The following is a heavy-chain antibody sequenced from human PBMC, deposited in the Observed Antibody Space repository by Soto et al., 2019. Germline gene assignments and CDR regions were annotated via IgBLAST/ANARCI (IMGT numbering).Heavy chain of an antibody. V-gene: IGHV1-8*01. CDR1: GYTFTSYD. D-gene: IGHD1-20*01. CDR3: ARGNWNPPYYYYYGMDV. CDR2: MNPNSGNT. Sequence: QVQLVQSGAEVKKPGASVKVSCKASGYTFTSYDINWVRQATGQGLEWMGWMNPNSGNTGYAQKFQGRVTMTRNTSISTAYMELSSLRSEDTAVYYCARGNWNPPYYYYYGMDVWGQGTTVTVSS. J-gene: IGHJ6*02.